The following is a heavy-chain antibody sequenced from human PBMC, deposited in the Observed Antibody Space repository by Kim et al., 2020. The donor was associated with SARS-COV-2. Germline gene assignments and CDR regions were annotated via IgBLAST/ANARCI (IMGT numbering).Heavy chain of an antibody. CDR1: GGSISSYY. D-gene: IGHD3-10*01. J-gene: IGHJ4*02. CDR2: IYYSGST. Sequence: SETLSLTCTVSGGSISSYYWSWIRQPPGKGLEWIGYIYYSGSTNYNPSLKSRVTISVDTSKNQFSLKLSSVTAADTAVYYCARLSPYGSGIWWGQGTLVT. V-gene: IGHV4-59*08. CDR3: ARLSPYGSGIW.